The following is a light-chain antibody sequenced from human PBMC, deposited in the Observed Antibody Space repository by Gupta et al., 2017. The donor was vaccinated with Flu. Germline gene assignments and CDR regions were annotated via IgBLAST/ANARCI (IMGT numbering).Light chain of an antibody. Sequence: SYDLTQPPSVSVSPRQTASITCSGDNLGDKYVCWYQQKPGQSPVLVIYQDNKRPSGIPERFSGSNSGNSATLTISGTQAMYEADYYCQAWDSSTYYVFGTGTKVTVL. CDR1: NLGDKY. CDR2: QDN. J-gene: IGLJ1*01. V-gene: IGLV3-1*01. CDR3: QAWDSSTYYV.